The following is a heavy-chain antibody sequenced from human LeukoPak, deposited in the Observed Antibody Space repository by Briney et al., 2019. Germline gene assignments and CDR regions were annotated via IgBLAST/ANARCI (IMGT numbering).Heavy chain of an antibody. CDR3: ARIHSSSWYGESGYGMDV. J-gene: IGHJ6*02. D-gene: IGHD6-13*01. Sequence: GGSLRLSCAASGFAFSSYDMHWVRQVSGKGLEWVSAIGHAGDTYYADSVKGRFTISREDAKNYFFLQMNSLRAGDTAVYYCARIHSSSWYGESGYGMDVWGQGTTVTVSS. CDR1: GFAFSSYD. V-gene: IGHV3-13*01. CDR2: IGHAGDT.